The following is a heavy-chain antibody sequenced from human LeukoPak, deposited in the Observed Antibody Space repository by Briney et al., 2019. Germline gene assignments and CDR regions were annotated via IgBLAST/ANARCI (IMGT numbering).Heavy chain of an antibody. V-gene: IGHV4-59*12. CDR1: GGSISSYY. Sequence: SETLSLTCTVSGGSISSYYWSWIRQPPGKGLEWIGYIYHSGSTYYNPSLKSRVTISVDRSKNQFSLKLSSVTAADTAVYYCARGFHYDFWSGYSDYWGQGTLVTVSS. CDR2: IYHSGST. J-gene: IGHJ4*02. CDR3: ARGFHYDFWSGYSDY. D-gene: IGHD3-3*01.